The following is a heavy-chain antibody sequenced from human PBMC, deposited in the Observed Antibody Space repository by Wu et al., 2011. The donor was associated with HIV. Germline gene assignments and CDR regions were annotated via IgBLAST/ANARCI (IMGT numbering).Heavy chain of an antibody. CDR1: GYTFTDYY. CDR3: AREGHGTVSNFDY. V-gene: IGHV1-2*02. Sequence: QVQLVQSGAEVTKPGASVKVSCKASGYTFTDYYMHWVRQAPGQGLEWMGWINTVNGATNYAQKFQGRVTMTRDTSITTAYMALSRLISDDTAVYYCAREGHGTVSNFDYWGQGSLVTVSS. CDR2: INTVNGAT. D-gene: IGHD2-2*01. J-gene: IGHJ4*02.